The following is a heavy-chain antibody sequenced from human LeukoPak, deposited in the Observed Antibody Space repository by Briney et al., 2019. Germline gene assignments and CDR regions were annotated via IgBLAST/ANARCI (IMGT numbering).Heavy chain of an antibody. V-gene: IGHV1-18*01. CDR2: ISAYNGNT. CDR3: ARDIMYYDYVWGSYRYPYYFDY. Sequence: ASVKVSCKASGGTFSSYAISWVRQAPGQGLEWMGWISAYNGNTNYAQKLQGRVTMTTDTSTSTAYMELRSLRSDDTAVYYCARDIMYYDYVWGSYRYPYYFDYWGQGTLVTVSS. J-gene: IGHJ4*02. D-gene: IGHD3-16*02. CDR1: GGTFSSYA.